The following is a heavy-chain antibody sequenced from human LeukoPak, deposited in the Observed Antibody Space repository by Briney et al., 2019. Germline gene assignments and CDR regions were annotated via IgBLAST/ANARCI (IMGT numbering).Heavy chain of an antibody. CDR1: GGSIRSSSDY. Sequence: PSETLSLTCTVSGGSIRSSSDYWGWIRQPPGKGLEWIGSIYLSGRTYYNPSLKRRVTISVDTSKDQFSLRLNSVTAADTAVYYCARSLRGGYYFTGDYWGQGTLVTVSS. CDR2: IYLSGRT. CDR3: ARSLRGGYYFTGDY. J-gene: IGHJ4*02. D-gene: IGHD3-22*01. V-gene: IGHV4-39*01.